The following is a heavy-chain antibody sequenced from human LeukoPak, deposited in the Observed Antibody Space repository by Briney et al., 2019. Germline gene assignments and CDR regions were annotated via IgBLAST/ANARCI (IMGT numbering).Heavy chain of an antibody. CDR2: INPNSGGT. CDR3: ARVAYTAPQWLELFDY. J-gene: IGHJ4*02. Sequence: ASVKVSCKASGYTFTGYYMHWVRQAPGQGLEWMGWINPNSGGTNYAQKFQGRVTMTRDTSISTAYMELSRLRSDDTTMHYCARVAYTAPQWLELFDYWGQGTLVTVSS. V-gene: IGHV1-2*02. D-gene: IGHD6-19*01. CDR1: GYTFTGYY.